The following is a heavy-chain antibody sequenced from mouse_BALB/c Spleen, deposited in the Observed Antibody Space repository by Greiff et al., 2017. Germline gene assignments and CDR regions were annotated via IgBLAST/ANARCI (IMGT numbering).Heavy chain of an antibody. CDR1: GFTFSSFG. CDR3: ARGAGSSPFDY. D-gene: IGHD1-1*01. V-gene: IGHV5-17*02. Sequence: EVKLMESGGGLVQPGGSRKLSCAASGFTFSSFGMHWVRQAPEKGLEWVAYISSGSSTIYYADTVKGRFTISRDNPKNTLFLQMTSLRSEDTAMYYCARGAGSSPFDYWGQGTTLTVSS. CDR2: ISSGSSTI. J-gene: IGHJ2*01.